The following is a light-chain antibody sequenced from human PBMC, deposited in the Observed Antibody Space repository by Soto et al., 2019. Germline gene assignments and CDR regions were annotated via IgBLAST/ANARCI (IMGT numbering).Light chain of an antibody. V-gene: IGLV2-14*01. Sequence: QSVLTQPASVSGSPGQSITISCTGTSSDVGGYTYVSWYQQHPLKAPKLLIYDVTNRPSGVSDPFSGSKSGNTASLTISGHQAEDEAEYYCPSFTSSSTHYVFGTGTKLTVL. CDR2: DVT. CDR3: PSFTSSSTHYV. J-gene: IGLJ1*01. CDR1: SSDVGGYTY.